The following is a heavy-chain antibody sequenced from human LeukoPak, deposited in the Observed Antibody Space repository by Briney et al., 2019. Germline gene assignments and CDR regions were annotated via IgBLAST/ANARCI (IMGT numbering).Heavy chain of an antibody. CDR2: VYLSGST. D-gene: IGHD1-26*01. Sequence: KSSETLSLTCTVSGGSVSSDTYYWSWIRQPPGKELEWIGYVYLSGSTKYNPSLKSRVTISVDTSKNQFSLKLSSVTAADTAVYYCARVLKGGYYGNWFDPWGQGTLVTVSS. J-gene: IGHJ5*02. CDR1: GGSVSSDTYY. CDR3: ARVLKGGYYGNWFDP. V-gene: IGHV4-61*01.